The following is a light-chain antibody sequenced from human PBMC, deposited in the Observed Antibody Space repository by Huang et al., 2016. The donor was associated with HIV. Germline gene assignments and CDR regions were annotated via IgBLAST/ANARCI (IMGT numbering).Light chain of an antibody. CDR2: ATS. Sequence: DIQMTQSPSSLYASVGDRVTISCRASQSISAYLNWYQHRPGRAPKLLIYATSDLQGGVPSRFSVSRSGTQFTLTISSLQPEDFATYYCQQSYSFPRTFGQGTKLDIK. V-gene: IGKV1-39*01. CDR3: QQSYSFPRT. J-gene: IGKJ2*01. CDR1: QSISAY.